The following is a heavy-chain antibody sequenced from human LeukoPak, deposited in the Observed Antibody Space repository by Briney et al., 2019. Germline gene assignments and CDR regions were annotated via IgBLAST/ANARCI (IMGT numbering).Heavy chain of an antibody. CDR3: ARDDGFWSGYYTRFDY. D-gene: IGHD3-3*01. CDR1: GGSFSGFY. CDR2: INHSGST. V-gene: IGHV4-34*01. Sequence: SETLSLTCAVSGGSFSGFYWSWIRQPPGKGLEWIGEINHSGSTNYNPSLKSRVTISVDTSKNQFSLKLSSVTAADTAVYYCARDDGFWSGYYTRFDYWGQGTLVTVSS. J-gene: IGHJ4*02.